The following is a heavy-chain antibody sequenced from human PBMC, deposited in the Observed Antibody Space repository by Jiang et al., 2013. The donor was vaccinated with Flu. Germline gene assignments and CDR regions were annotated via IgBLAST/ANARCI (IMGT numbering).Heavy chain of an antibody. CDR2: INPSDSYS. J-gene: IGHJ4*02. CDR1: GDTFTTYW. D-gene: IGHD3-10*01. V-gene: IGHV5-10-1*03. Sequence: VQLVESGAEVKKPGESLRISCKGSGDTFTTYWISWVRQMPGKGLEWMGRINPSDSYSAYSPSFQGHVEMSVDKSINTAYLQWTSLKASDTALYFCVGDHFASGSFLLDYWGQGTPVTVSS. CDR3: VGDHFASGSFLLDY.